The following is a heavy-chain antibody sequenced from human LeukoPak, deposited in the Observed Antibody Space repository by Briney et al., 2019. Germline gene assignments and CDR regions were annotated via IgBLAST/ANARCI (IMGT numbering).Heavy chain of an antibody. J-gene: IGHJ4*02. CDR3: ARDVVAAAGTWDY. CDR1: GDSISSFY. V-gene: IGHV4-4*07. Sequence: SETLSLTCTVSGDSISSFYWSWIRQPAGRGLEWIGRIYSSGSTNYNPSLESRVTMSVDTSKNQLSLKLSSVTAADTAVYYCARDVVAAAGTWDYWGQGTLVTVSS. D-gene: IGHD6-13*01. CDR2: IYSSGST.